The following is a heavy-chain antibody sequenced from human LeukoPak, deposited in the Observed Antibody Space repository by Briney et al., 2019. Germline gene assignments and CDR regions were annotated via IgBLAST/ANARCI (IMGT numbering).Heavy chain of an antibody. V-gene: IGHV4-4*07. D-gene: IGHD4-17*01. CDR1: GGSISSYY. J-gene: IGHJ6*03. Sequence: SETLSLTCTVSGGSISSYYWSWIRQPAGKGLEWIGRIYTSGSTNYNPSLKSRVTMSVDTSKNQFSLKLSSVTAADTAVYYCASEGNTVTTNYYYYYMDVWGKGTTVTVSS. CDR3: ASEGNTVTTNYYYYYMDV. CDR2: IYTSGST.